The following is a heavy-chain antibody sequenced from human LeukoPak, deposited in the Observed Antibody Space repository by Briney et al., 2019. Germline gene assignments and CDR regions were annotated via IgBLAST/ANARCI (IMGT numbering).Heavy chain of an antibody. D-gene: IGHD6-13*01. Sequence: SETLSLTCTVSGGSISSSSDYWGWIRQPPGKGLEWIGSIYYSGSTYYNPSLKSRVTISVDTSKNQFSLKLSSVTAADTAVYYCARVVAAAGTCDYWGQGTLVTVSS. CDR1: GGSISSSSDY. J-gene: IGHJ4*02. CDR3: ARVVAAAGTCDY. V-gene: IGHV4-39*07. CDR2: IYYSGST.